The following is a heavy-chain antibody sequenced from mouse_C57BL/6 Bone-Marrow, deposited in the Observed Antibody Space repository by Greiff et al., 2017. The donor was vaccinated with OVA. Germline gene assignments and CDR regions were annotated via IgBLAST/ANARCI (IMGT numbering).Heavy chain of an antibody. CDR2: IYIGNGYT. D-gene: IGHD1-1*01. V-gene: IGHV1-58*01. J-gene: IGHJ2*01. CDR3: AREGFGYYGSRILFDY. Sequence: EVKLMESGAELVRPGSSVKMSCKTSGYTFTSYGINWVKQRPGQGLEWIGYIYIGNGYTEYNEKFKGKATLTSDTSSSTAYMQLSSLTSEDSAIYFCAREGFGYYGSRILFDYWGQGTTLTVSS. CDR1: GYTFTSYG.